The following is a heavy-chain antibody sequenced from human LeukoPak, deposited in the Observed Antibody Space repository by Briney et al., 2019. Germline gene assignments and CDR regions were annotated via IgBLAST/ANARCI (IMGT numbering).Heavy chain of an antibody. CDR1: GFIFSSYW. Sequence: GGSLRLSCAASGFIFSSYWMHWVRHAPGKGLAWVSRINTDGSSTSYADSVKGRFTISRDNAKNTLYLQMNSLRAEDTAVYYCAGWDGYKFDYWGQGTLVTVSS. J-gene: IGHJ4*02. CDR2: INTDGSST. V-gene: IGHV3-74*01. CDR3: AGWDGYKFDY. D-gene: IGHD5-24*01.